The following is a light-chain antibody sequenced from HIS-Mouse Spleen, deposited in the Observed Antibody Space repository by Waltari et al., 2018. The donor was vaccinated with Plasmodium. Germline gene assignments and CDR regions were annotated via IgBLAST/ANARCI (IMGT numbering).Light chain of an antibody. CDR1: ALPNKH. CDR2: EDS. CDR3: YSTDSSGNHRV. Sequence: SYELTQPPSVSVSPGHTARITCSGDALPNKHAYWYQQKSGQAPVLVIYEDSKRPSGIPERFSGSSSGTMATLTISGAQVEDEADYYCYSTDSSGNHRVFGGGTKLTVL. J-gene: IGLJ3*02. V-gene: IGLV3-10*01.